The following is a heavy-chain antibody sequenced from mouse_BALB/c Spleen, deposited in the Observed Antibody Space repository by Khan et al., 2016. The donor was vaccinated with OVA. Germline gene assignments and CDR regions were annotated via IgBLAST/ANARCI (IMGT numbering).Heavy chain of an antibody. CDR1: GFTFSSYG. CDR3: ARQPGYYGGSAMDY. V-gene: IGHV5-6*01. D-gene: IGHD2-3*01. J-gene: IGHJ4*01. Sequence: EVQLVESGGDLVKPGGSLKLSCAASGFTFSSYGMSWVRQTPDKRLEWVAAISSGGSYTYYPDSLKWRFTISRDNDKHTLYLKLRRLMSEATDLYYCARQPGYYGGSAMDYWGQGTAVTVSA. CDR2: ISSGGSYT.